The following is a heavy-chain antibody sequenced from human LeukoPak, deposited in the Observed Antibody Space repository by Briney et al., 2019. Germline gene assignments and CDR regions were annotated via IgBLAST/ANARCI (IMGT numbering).Heavy chain of an antibody. CDR1: GDSISSYY. V-gene: IGHV4-59*01. D-gene: IGHD6-6*01. J-gene: IGHJ4*02. CDR2: IYYSGST. CDR3: ARWVAARARYYFDY. Sequence: SETLSPTCTVSGDSISSYYWNWIRQPPGKGLEWIGYIYYSGSTNYNPSLKSRVTISVDTSKNQFSLKLSSVTAADTAVYYCARWVAARARYYFDYWGQGTLVTVSS.